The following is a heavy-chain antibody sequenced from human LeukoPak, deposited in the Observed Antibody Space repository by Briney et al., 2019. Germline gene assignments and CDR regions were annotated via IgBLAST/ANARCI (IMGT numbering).Heavy chain of an antibody. V-gene: IGHV3-7*02. D-gene: IGHD2-2*01. CDR2: IKQDGSEK. Sequence: PGGSLRLSCAASGFTFSSYWMTWVRQAPGKGLEWVANIKQDGSEKYYVDSVKGRFTISRDNAKNSLYLQMYSLRAEDTAVYYDTGRYYCSTSCPGPFNSGYYFDYWGQGTLVTVSS. J-gene: IGHJ4*02. CDR1: GFTFSSYW. CDR3: TGRYYCSTSCPGPFNSGYYFDY.